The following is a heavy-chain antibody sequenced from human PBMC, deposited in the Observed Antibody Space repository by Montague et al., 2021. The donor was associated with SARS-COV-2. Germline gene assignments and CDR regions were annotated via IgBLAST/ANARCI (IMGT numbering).Heavy chain of an antibody. D-gene: IGHD1-20*01. Sequence: SETVSLTCTVAGGSISSYNWSWIRLPPGKGLEWIGYINYSGSTNXNPSLNSRVTISVDTSTNQFSLNLSSVTAADTAVYYCASNLVVHNWYGMDVWGQGTTVTVSS. CDR3: ASNLVVHNWYGMDV. CDR2: INYSGST. CDR1: GGSISSYN. J-gene: IGHJ6*02. V-gene: IGHV4-59*01.